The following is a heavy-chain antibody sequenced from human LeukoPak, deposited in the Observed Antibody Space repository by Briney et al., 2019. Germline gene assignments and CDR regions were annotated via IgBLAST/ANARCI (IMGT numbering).Heavy chain of an antibody. CDR2: MNPNSGNT. D-gene: IGHD7-27*01. CDR3: ARSWWATGGFDY. V-gene: IGHV1-8*03. J-gene: IGHJ4*02. Sequence: GASVKVSCKASGYTFTSYDINWVRQATGQGLEWMGWMNPNSGNTGYAQKFQGRVTITRNASISTAYMELSSLRSEDTAVYYCARSWWATGGFDYWGQGTLVTVSS. CDR1: GYTFTSYD.